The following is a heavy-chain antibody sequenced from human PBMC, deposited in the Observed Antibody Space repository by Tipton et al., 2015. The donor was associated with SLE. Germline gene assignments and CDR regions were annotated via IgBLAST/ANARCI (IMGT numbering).Heavy chain of an antibody. V-gene: IGHV4-59*12. CDR1: GGSISIYC. D-gene: IGHD3-3*01. Sequence: TLSLTCTVSGGSISIYCWNWFRQPPGKELEWIGYIYHTGSTNYNPSLRRRVAISVDTSKNQFSLILNSLTGADTAVYYCARGIATGAIFGVVPLFWGQGRMVSVSS. J-gene: IGHJ3*01. CDR2: IYHTGST. CDR3: ARGIATGAIFGVVPLF.